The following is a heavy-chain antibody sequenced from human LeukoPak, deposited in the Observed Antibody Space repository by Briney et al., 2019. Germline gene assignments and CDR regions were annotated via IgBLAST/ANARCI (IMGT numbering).Heavy chain of an antibody. Sequence: SETLSLTCTDSGGCISRYYWSWIRQPPRKGMEWIGYIHYTGSTNYNPSLKIRVTISVDTSKNQFSLKLSSVTAADTAVYYCARVEEGYGSGRRENYYYYYMDVWGKGTTVTISS. J-gene: IGHJ6*03. D-gene: IGHD3-10*01. CDR3: ARVEEGYGSGRRENYYYYYMDV. V-gene: IGHV4-59*01. CDR2: IHYTGST. CDR1: GGCISRYY.